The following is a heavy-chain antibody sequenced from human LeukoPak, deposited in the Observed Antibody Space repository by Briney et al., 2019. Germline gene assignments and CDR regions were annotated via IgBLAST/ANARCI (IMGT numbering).Heavy chain of an antibody. D-gene: IGHD2-2*01. J-gene: IGHJ6*03. V-gene: IGHV3-30*19. Sequence: GGSLRLSCAASGFTFNYFGMHWVRQAPGKGLEWVAVIPYDGSNKYYADSVKGRFTISRENSKNTLYLQMNSLRAEDTAVYYCATLSEDIVVVPAAMRIYYYYYYMDVWGKGTTVTISS. CDR2: IPYDGSNK. CDR1: GFTFNYFG. CDR3: ATLSEDIVVVPAAMRIYYYYYYMDV.